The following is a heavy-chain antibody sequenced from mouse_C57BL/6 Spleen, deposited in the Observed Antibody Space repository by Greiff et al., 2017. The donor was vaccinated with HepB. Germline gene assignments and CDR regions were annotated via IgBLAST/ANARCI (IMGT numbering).Heavy chain of an antibody. CDR1: GYTFTSYT. Sequence: VNVVESGAELARPGASVKMSCKASGYTFTSYTMHWVKQRPGQGLEWIGYINPSSGYTKYNQKFKDKATLTADKSSSTAYMQLSSLTSEDSAVYYCAPIYYGSSYPFNVWGTGTTVTVSS. CDR2: INPSSGYT. V-gene: IGHV1-4*01. J-gene: IGHJ1*03. D-gene: IGHD1-1*01. CDR3: APIYYGSSYPFNV.